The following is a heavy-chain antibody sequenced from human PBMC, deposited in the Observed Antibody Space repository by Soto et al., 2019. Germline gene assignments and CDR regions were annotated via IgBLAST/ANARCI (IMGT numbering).Heavy chain of an antibody. D-gene: IGHD4-4*01. CDR1: GFTFSSYS. CDR2: ISSSSDYI. V-gene: IGHV3-21*01. CDR3: AKYPTGDAFDM. J-gene: IGHJ3*02. Sequence: EVQLVESGGGLVKPGGSLRLSCAASGFTFSSYSINWVRQAPGKGLEWVSSISSSSDYIFYADSVKGRFTISRDNAKNSAYVHMNSLRAEDTAVYYCAKYPTGDAFDMWGQGTMVTVS.